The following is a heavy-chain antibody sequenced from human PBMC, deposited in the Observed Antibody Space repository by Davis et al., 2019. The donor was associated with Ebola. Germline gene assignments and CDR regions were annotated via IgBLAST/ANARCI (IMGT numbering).Heavy chain of an antibody. CDR3: ARGDYYDSSGYYLTQMGSLIGDWFDP. J-gene: IGHJ5*02. CDR2: INPNSGGT. CDR1: GYTFTGYY. Sequence: ASVKVSCKASGYTFTGYYMHWVRQAPGQGLEWMGWINPNSGGTNYAQKFQGRVTMTRDTSISTAYMELSSLRSEDTAVYYCARGDYYDSSGYYLTQMGSLIGDWFDPWGQGTLVTVSS. V-gene: IGHV1-2*02. D-gene: IGHD3-22*01.